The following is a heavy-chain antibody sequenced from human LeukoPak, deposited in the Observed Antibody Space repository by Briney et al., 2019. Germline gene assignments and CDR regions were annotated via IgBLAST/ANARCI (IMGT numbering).Heavy chain of an antibody. V-gene: IGHV4-39*07. J-gene: IGHJ6*03. Sequence: SETLSLSCTVSGGSISSSSYYWGWIRQPPGKGLEWIGSIHYSGSTNYNPSLKSRVAISVDTSKNQFSLKLSSVTAADTAVYYCARGYCSGGSCYSYYYYNYMDVWGKGTTVTVSS. CDR3: ARGYCSGGSCYSYYYYNYMDV. CDR1: GGSISSSSYY. CDR2: IHYSGST. D-gene: IGHD2-15*01.